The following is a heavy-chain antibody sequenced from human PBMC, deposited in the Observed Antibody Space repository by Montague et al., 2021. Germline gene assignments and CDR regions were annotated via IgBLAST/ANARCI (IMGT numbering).Heavy chain of an antibody. J-gene: IGHJ5*02. CDR3: ARWRVYYDSSGYAA. D-gene: IGHD3-22*01. V-gene: IGHV3-30-3*01. CDR2: ISHDGGNK. Sequence: SLRLSCAASGFTFSTFPMHWVRQAPGKGLEWAALISHDGGNKYYADSVRGRFTVSRDNSKNTLYLQTSSLRADDTAVYYCARWRVYYDSSGYAAWGRGTLVTVSS. CDR1: GFTFSTFP.